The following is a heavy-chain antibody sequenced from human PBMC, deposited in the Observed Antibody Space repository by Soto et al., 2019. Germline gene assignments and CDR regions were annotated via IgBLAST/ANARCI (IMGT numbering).Heavy chain of an antibody. CDR1: GGSFSGYY. CDR3: ARGLGSTYDILTGYDWFDP. Sequence: QVQLQQWGAGLLKPSETLSLTCAVYGGSFSGYYWSWIRQPPGKGLEWIGEINHSGCTNYNPSLKSRVTISVDTSKNQFSLKLSSVTAADTAVYYCARGLGSTYDILTGYDWFDPWGQGTLVTVSS. V-gene: IGHV4-34*01. J-gene: IGHJ5*02. D-gene: IGHD3-9*01. CDR2: INHSGCT.